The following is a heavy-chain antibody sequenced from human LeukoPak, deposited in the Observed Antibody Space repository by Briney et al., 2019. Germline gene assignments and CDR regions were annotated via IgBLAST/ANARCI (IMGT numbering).Heavy chain of an antibody. CDR2: ISSSGSTI. CDR1: GYTFSRYE. D-gene: IGHD3-22*01. V-gene: IGHV3-48*03. J-gene: IGHJ4*02. CDR3: ARGSDNSGYYYGDFDY. Sequence: GGSLRLSCAASGYTFSRYEMNWVRQAPGKGLEWVSYISSSGSTIYYADSVKGRFTLSRDNAKKSLYLQMNTLRAEDTAVYYCARGSDNSGYYYGDFDYWGQGTLVTVSS.